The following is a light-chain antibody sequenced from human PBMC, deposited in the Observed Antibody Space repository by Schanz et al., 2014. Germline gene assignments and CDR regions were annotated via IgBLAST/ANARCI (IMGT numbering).Light chain of an antibody. V-gene: IGKV4-1*01. J-gene: IGKJ4*01. CDR1: QSVLYTSNNKKY. Sequence: DIVMTQSPDSLAVSLGERATINCKSSQSVLYTSNNKKYLAWYQHKPGQPPKLLIYWASTRESGVPDRFSGSGSGTDFTLTISSLQAEDVAVYYCQQYYGIPLTFGGGTKVEIK. CDR3: QQYYGIPLT. CDR2: WAS.